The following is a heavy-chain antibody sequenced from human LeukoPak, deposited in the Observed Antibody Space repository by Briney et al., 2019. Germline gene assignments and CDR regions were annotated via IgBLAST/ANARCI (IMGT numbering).Heavy chain of an antibody. CDR1: GYTFSSYG. J-gene: IGHJ4*02. CDR2: ISVYSGNT. CDR3: ARDANGVLGDY. D-gene: IGHD2-8*01. Sequence: GASVKVSCKASGYTFSSYGISWVRQAPGQGLEWMGCISVYSGNTNYAQRLQGRVTMTTDTSTSTAYMELRSLRSDDTAVYYCARDANGVLGDYWGQGPLVTVSS. V-gene: IGHV1-18*01.